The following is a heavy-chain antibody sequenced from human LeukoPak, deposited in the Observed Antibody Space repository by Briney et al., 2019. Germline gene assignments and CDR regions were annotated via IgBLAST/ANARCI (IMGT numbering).Heavy chain of an antibody. CDR2: ISSSSSTI. J-gene: IGHJ4*02. CDR3: ARRSPWDLDDY. Sequence: GGSLRLSCAASGFTFSSYSMNWVRQAPGKGLEWVSYISSSSSTIYYADSVKGRFTISRDNAKNSLYLQMNSLRAEDTAVYYCARRSPWDLDDYWGQGTLVTVSS. D-gene: IGHD1-26*01. V-gene: IGHV3-48*01. CDR1: GFTFSSYS.